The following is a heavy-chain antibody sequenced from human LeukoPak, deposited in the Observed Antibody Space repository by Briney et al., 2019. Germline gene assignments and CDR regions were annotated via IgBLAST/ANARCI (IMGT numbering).Heavy chain of an antibody. J-gene: IGHJ4*02. CDR1: GFTFSSYW. CDR2: IKQDGSEK. CDR3: ARDPLPYCTNGVCYLFDY. D-gene: IGHD2-8*01. Sequence: GGSLRLSCAASGFTFSSYWMSWVRQAPGKGLEWVANIKQDGSEKYYVDSVKGRFTISRDNAKNSLYLQMNSLRAEDTAVYYCARDPLPYCTNGVCYLFDYWGQGTLVTVSS. V-gene: IGHV3-7*01.